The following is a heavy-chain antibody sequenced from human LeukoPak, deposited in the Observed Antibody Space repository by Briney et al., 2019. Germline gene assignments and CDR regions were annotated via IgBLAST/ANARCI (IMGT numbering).Heavy chain of an antibody. CDR1: GYSFTSYW. CDR3: ARKLSPLDY. J-gene: IGHJ4*02. V-gene: IGHV5-51*01. D-gene: IGHD5-18*01. Sequence: KSGESLKISCKGSGYSFTSYWIGWVRQMPGKGLEWMGTIYPDDSDTRYSPSFQGQVTISADRSITTAYLQWSSLNASDTAMYYCARKLSPLDYWGQGTLVTVSS. CDR2: IYPDDSDT.